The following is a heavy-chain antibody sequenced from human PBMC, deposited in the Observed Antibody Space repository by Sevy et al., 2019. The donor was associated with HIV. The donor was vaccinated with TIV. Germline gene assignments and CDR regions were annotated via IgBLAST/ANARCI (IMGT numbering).Heavy chain of an antibody. D-gene: IGHD6-13*01. V-gene: IGHV3-30*02. CDR2: IRYDGSNK. CDR3: ASQPRIAAAGSLFY. J-gene: IGHJ1*01. Sequence: GGSLRLSCAASGFTFSSYGMHWVHQAPGKGLEWMAFIRYDGSNKYYADSVKGRFTISRDNSKNTLYLQMNSLRAEDTAVYYCASQPRIAAAGSLFYWGQGTLVTVSS. CDR1: GFTFSSYG.